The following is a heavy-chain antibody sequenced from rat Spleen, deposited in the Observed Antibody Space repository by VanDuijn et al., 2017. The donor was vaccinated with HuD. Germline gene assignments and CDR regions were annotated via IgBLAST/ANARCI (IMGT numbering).Heavy chain of an antibody. CDR1: GFTFSDYN. CDR3: ATENWDPYYWYFDF. V-gene: IGHV5S10*01. CDR2: IIYDGSRT. D-gene: IGHD5-1*01. J-gene: IGHJ1*01. Sequence: EVQLVESGGGFVQPGRSLKLSCAASGFTFSDYNMAWVRQAPKKGLEWVATIIYDGSRTYYRDSVKGRFTISRDNAKSTLYLQMDSLRSEDTATYYCATENWDPYYWYFDFWGPGTMVTVSS.